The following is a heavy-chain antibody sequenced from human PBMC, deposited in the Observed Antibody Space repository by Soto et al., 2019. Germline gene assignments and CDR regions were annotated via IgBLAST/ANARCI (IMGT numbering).Heavy chain of an antibody. V-gene: IGHV4-30-4*01. CDR3: ARTWIQLAIDY. J-gene: IGHJ4*02. CDR1: GGSISSGDYY. CDR2: IYYSGST. D-gene: IGHD5-18*01. Sequence: PSETLSLTCTVSGGSISSGDYYWGWIRQPPGKGLEWIGYIYYSGSTYYNPSLKSRVTISVDTSKNQFSLKLSSVTAADTAVYYCARTWIQLAIDYWGQGTLVTVSS.